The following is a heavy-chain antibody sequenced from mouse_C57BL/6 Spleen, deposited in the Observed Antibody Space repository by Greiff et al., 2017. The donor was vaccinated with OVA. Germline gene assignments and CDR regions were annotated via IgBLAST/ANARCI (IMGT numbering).Heavy chain of an antibody. CDR1: GFNIKDDY. CDR3: TTVTGTNY. V-gene: IGHV14-4*01. D-gene: IGHD4-1*01. Sequence: VQLQQSGAELVRPGASVKLSCTASGFNIKDDYMHWVKQRPEQGLEWIGWIDPENGDTEDASKFQGKATITADTSSNTAYLQLSSLTSEDTAVYYCTTVTGTNYWGQGTTLTVSS. CDR2: IDPENGDT. J-gene: IGHJ2*01.